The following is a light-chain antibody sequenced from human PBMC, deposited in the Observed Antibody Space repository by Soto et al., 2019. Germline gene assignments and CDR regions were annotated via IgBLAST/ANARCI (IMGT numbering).Light chain of an antibody. Sequence: IVLTPSPATLSVSPGDTATLSCRANQSVSSNLAWYQQKPGQAPRLLIYGASTRATAIPARFSGSGSGTEFTLNITSLQSEDIAVYYCQQYDTWLVWTFGQGTKVDIK. CDR2: GAS. CDR1: QSVSSN. V-gene: IGKV3-15*01. J-gene: IGKJ1*01. CDR3: QQYDTWLVWT.